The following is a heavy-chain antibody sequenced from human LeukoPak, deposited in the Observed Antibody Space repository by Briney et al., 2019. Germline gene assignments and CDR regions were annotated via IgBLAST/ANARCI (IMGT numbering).Heavy chain of an antibody. CDR3: AGGRGWLVDY. J-gene: IGHJ4*02. V-gene: IGHV3-7*01. Sequence: PSETLSLTCTVSGASINSSGYYWGWIRQPPGKGLEWVANIKQDGTEKLYVDSVKGRFTISRDNAKNSLYLQMNSLRAEDTAVYFCAGGRGWLVDYWGQGTRVTVSS. CDR2: IKQDGTEK. D-gene: IGHD3-22*01. CDR1: GASINSSGYY.